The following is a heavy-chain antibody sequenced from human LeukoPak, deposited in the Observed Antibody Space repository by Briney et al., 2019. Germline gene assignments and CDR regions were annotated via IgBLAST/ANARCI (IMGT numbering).Heavy chain of an antibody. V-gene: IGHV3-74*01. Sequence: GGSLRLSCAASGFTFNKYYMHWVRQAPGKGLVWVSRTNIDGRYTSYADSVKGRFTMSRDNAKNTLYLQMDSLRAEDTAVYYCANTYDILTGYWYYFDYWGQGTLVTVSS. CDR3: ANTYDILTGYWYYFDY. J-gene: IGHJ4*02. D-gene: IGHD3-9*01. CDR1: GFTFNKYY. CDR2: TNIDGRYT.